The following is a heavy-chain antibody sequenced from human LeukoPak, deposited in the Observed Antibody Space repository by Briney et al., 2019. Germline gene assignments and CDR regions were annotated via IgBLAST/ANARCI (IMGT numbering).Heavy chain of an antibody. J-gene: IGHJ3*02. CDR2: INPKSGGS. Sequence: ASVKVSCKASGYIFTGYYLHWVRQAPGQGLEWMGWINPKSGGSIYSQKFQGRVTMTRDTSISTAYMELSRLRSDDTAVYYCARNDASDIWGQGTMVTVSS. V-gene: IGHV1-2*02. CDR1: GYIFTGYY. CDR3: ARNDASDI.